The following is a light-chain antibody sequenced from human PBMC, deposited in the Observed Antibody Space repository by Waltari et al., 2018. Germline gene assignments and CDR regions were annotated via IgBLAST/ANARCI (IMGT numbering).Light chain of an antibody. CDR1: QSISDW. J-gene: IGKJ2*01. CDR3: QQYDAYPYT. V-gene: IGKV1-5*03. Sequence: DIQMTQFPATLPASVGDRVMITCRASQSISDWLAWFQQKPGKAPKLLIYKASTLHTGVPSRFSGSGSGSEFTLTINSLQADDFATYFCQQYDAYPYTFGQGTKLEI. CDR2: KAS.